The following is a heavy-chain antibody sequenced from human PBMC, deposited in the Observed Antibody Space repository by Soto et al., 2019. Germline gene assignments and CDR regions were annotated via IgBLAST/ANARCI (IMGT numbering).Heavy chain of an antibody. V-gene: IGHV4-59*08. CDR1: GGSISSYY. Sequence: PSETLSLTCTVSGGSISSYYWSWIRQPPGKGLEWIGYIYYSGSTNYNPSLKSRVTISVDTSKNQFSLKLSSVTAADTAVYYCARLRLYYDFWSGPDYFDYWGQGTLVTVSS. CDR3: ARLRLYYDFWSGPDYFDY. J-gene: IGHJ4*02. D-gene: IGHD3-3*01. CDR2: IYYSGST.